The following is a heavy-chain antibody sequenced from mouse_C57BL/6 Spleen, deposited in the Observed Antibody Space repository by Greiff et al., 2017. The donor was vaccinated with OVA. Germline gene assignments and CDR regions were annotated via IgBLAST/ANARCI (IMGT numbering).Heavy chain of an antibody. J-gene: IGHJ2*01. CDR1: GYTFTSYW. Sequence: VQLQQPGAELVRPGSSVKLSCKASGYTFTSYWMDWVKQRPGQGLEWIGNIYPSDSETHYNQKFKDKATLTVDKSSSTAYMQLSSLTSEDSAVYYCARVYDYYFDYWGQGTTLTVSS. D-gene: IGHD2-3*01. CDR3: ARVYDYYFDY. CDR2: IYPSDSET. V-gene: IGHV1-61*01.